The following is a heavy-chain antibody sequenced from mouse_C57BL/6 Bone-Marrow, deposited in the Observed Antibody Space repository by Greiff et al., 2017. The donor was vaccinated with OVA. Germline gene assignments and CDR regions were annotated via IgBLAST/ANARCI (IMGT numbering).Heavy chain of an antibody. CDR1: GFTFSSYG. CDR2: ISSGGSYT. CDR3: ARRETGTRGRYFDY. V-gene: IGHV5-6*02. J-gene: IGHJ2*01. Sequence: EVMLVESGGDLVKPGGSLKLSCAASGFTFSSYGMSWVRQTPDKRLEWVATISSGGSYTYYPDSVKGRFTISRDNAKNTLYLQMSSLKSEDTAMYYCARRETGTRGRYFDYWGQGTTLTVSS. D-gene: IGHD4-1*01.